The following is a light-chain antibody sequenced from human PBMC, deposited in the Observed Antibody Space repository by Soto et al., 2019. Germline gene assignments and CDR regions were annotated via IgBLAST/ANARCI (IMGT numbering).Light chain of an antibody. Sequence: DIQMTQSPSSLSASIGDRVTITCRAGQSISNYLNWYQQKPGKAPNLLIYAASRLESCVPSRFSGSGSGTDFTLTISSLQPEDFATYYCQESDAFPYTFGGGTKVDIK. CDR2: AAS. J-gene: IGKJ4*01. V-gene: IGKV1-39*01. CDR3: QESDAFPYT. CDR1: QSISNY.